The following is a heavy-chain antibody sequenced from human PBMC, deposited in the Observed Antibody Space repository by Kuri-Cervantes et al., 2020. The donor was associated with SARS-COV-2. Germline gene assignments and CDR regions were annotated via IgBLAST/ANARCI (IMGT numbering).Heavy chain of an antibody. CDR1: GDSINSYY. J-gene: IGHJ6*02. V-gene: IGHV4-38-2*02. CDR2: VFHTGNT. Sequence: ESLKISCTVSGDSINSYYWGWIRQPPGKGLEWVGSVFHTGNTYYNPSLESRIAMSVDTSKNQFSLKLSSVTAADTAVYYCARSVGSMDVWGQGTTVTVSS. D-gene: IGHD2-15*01. CDR3: ARSVGSMDV.